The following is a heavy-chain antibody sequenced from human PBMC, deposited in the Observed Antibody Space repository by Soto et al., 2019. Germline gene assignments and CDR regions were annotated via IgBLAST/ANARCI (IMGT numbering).Heavy chain of an antibody. CDR3: ARASIAARPFGLANWFDP. J-gene: IGHJ5*02. D-gene: IGHD6-6*01. CDR2: ISAYNGNT. CDR1: GYTFTSYG. V-gene: IGHV1-18*04. Sequence: ASVKVSCKASGYTFTSYGISWVQQAPGQGLEWMGWISAYNGNTNYAQKLQGRVTMTTDTSTSTAYMELRSLRSDDTAVYYCARASIAARPFGLANWFDPWGQGTLVTVSS.